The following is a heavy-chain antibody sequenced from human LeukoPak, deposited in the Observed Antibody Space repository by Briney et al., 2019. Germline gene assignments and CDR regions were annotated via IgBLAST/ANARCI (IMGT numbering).Heavy chain of an antibody. J-gene: IGHJ4*02. CDR1: GFPLSSLW. CDR2: INTDGSNT. CDR3: ATDQSTAGPTTADY. Sequence: GESLILSFAAPGFPLSSLWSHSVRQAPGKGLGWVSRINTDGSNTNNADSVKGRITISRDNTKNTMYLQMNSPRAEDTAVYYCATDQSTAGPTTADYWGQGTLVTVSS. D-gene: IGHD1-26*01. V-gene: IGHV3-74*01.